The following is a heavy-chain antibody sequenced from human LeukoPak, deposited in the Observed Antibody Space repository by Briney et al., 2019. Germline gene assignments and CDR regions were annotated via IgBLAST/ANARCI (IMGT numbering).Heavy chain of an antibody. V-gene: IGHV4-4*07. Sequence: PSETLSLTCTVSGSSISSYYWSWIRQPAGKGLEWIGRIYTSGSTNYNPSLKSRVTISVDKSKNQFSLKLTAVTAADTAVYYCARSYSSGWYYFDYWGQGTLVTVSS. CDR1: GSSISSYY. CDR2: IYTSGST. D-gene: IGHD6-19*01. CDR3: ARSYSSGWYYFDY. J-gene: IGHJ4*02.